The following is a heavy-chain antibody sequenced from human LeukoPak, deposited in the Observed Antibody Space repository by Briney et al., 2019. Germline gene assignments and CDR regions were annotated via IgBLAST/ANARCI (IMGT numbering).Heavy chain of an antibody. CDR3: ARDRGDIVVVPAASLRLTGDAFDI. CDR2: IIPIFGTA. Sequence: ASVKVSCKASGGTFSSYAISWVRQAPGQGLEWMGGIIPIFGTANYAQKFQGRVTITADKSTSTAYMELRSLRSDDTAVYYCARDRGDIVVVPAASLRLTGDAFDIWGQGTMVTVSS. CDR1: GGTFSSYA. D-gene: IGHD2-2*01. V-gene: IGHV1-69*06. J-gene: IGHJ3*02.